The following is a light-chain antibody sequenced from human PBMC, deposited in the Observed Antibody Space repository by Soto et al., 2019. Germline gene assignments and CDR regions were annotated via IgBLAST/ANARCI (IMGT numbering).Light chain of an antibody. V-gene: IGKV3-15*01. CDR2: YAS. Sequence: EIVMTQSPATLSVSPVDRVTFSCRASWGIGANLAWYRHKPGQAPRLLVSYASAGASGVPVRFRGIGSGTEFTLTIDSLQAEDFAVYYCQQFHTWPVTFGGGTKAEIK. CDR1: WGIGAN. CDR3: QQFHTWPVT. J-gene: IGKJ4*01.